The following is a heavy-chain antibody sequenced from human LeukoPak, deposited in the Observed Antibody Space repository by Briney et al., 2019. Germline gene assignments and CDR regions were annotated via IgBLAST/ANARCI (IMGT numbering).Heavy chain of an antibody. Sequence: SQTLSLTCTVSGGSISSGSYYWSWIRQPAGKGLEWIGRIYTSGSTNYNPSLKSRVTISVDTSKNQFSLKLSSVTAADTAVYYCARDYYDSSGYYDYWGQGTLVTVSS. V-gene: IGHV4-61*02. CDR2: IYTSGST. CDR3: ARDYYDSSGYYDY. D-gene: IGHD3-22*01. CDR1: GGSISSGSYY. J-gene: IGHJ4*02.